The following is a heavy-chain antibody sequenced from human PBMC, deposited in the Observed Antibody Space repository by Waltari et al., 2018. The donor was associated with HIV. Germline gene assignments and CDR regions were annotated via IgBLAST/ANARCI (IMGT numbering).Heavy chain of an antibody. D-gene: IGHD6-13*01. V-gene: IGHV1-69*13. CDR1: GGPFSSYA. Sequence: QVQLVQSGAEVKKPGSSVKVSCKASGGPFSSYAISWVRQAPGNGREWMGGIIPIFGTANYAQKFQGRVTITADESTSTAYMELSSLRSEDTAVYYCARGSFRVAAAGGHNYYGMDVWGQGTTVTVSS. J-gene: IGHJ6*02. CDR2: IIPIFGTA. CDR3: ARGSFRVAAAGGHNYYGMDV.